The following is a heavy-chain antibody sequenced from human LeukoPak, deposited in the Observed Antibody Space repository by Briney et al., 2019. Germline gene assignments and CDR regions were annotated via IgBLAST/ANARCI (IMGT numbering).Heavy chain of an antibody. V-gene: IGHV3-53*01. CDR2: IYSAGTT. CDR3: ARDLGHPRDDP. CDR1: GFAVSSNH. Sequence: GGSLRLSCAASGFAVSSNHMNWVRQAPGKGLEWVSIIYSAGTTYHYADSVKGRFTISRDTSKNTVYLQMSSLRDEDTAIYYCARDLGHPRDDPWGQGTLVTVSS. J-gene: IGHJ5*02.